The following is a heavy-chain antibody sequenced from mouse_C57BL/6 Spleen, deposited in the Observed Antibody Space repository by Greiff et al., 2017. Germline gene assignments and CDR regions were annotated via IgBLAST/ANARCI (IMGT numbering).Heavy chain of an antibody. J-gene: IGHJ4*01. CDR1: GYAFTNYL. CDR2: INPGSGGT. CDR3: ARSGDYERAMGY. Sequence: QVQLQQPGAELVRPGTSVKVSCKASGYAFTNYLIEWVKQRPGQGLEWIGVINPGSGGTNYNEKFKGKATLTEDKSSSTAYMQLISLTSEDSAVYFCARSGDYERAMGYWGQGTSVTASS. D-gene: IGHD2-4*01. V-gene: IGHV1-54*01.